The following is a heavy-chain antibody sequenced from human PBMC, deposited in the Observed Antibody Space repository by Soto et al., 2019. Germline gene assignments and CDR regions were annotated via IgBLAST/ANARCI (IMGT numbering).Heavy chain of an antibody. Sequence: GGSLRLSCAASGFTFSSYWMHWVRQAPGKGLVWVSRINSDGSSTSYADSVKGRFTISRDNAKNTLYLQMNSLRAEDTAVYYCARDCSNIAAAGTPGWYYYYYGMDVWGQGTTVTVSS. CDR2: INSDGSST. J-gene: IGHJ6*02. D-gene: IGHD6-13*01. CDR1: GFTFSSYW. V-gene: IGHV3-74*01. CDR3: ARDCSNIAAAGTPGWYYYYYGMDV.